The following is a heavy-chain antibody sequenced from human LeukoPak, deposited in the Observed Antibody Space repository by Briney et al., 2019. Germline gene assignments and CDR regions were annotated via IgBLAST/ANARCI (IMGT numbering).Heavy chain of an antibody. J-gene: IGHJ4*02. D-gene: IGHD3-10*01. CDR3: ARSGWFGEASML. V-gene: IGHV4-39*01. CDR1: GVSISSSNSY. CDR2: IYYSGST. Sequence: SETLSLTCTVSGVSISSSNSYWGWIRQPPGKGLEGSGSIYYSGSTYYNPSLKSRVTISVDTSKNQFSLKLSSVTAADTAVYYCARSGWFGEASMLWGQGTLVTVSS.